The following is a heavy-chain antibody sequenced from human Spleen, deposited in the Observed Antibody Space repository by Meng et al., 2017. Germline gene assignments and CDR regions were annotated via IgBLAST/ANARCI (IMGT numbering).Heavy chain of an antibody. D-gene: IGHD3-10*01. CDR2: IYWNHDK. Sequence: SGPTLVKPTQTLTLTCTFSGFSLSTSGVGVGWIRQPPGKALEWLALIYWNHDKRYSPSLKSRLTIARDTSKDQVVLTMTNMDPVDTATYYCARIPGVKGVLPSSYYYGMDVWGQGTTVTVSS. CDR3: ARIPGVKGVLPSSYYYGMDV. CDR1: GFSLSTSGVG. J-gene: IGHJ6*02. V-gene: IGHV2-5*01.